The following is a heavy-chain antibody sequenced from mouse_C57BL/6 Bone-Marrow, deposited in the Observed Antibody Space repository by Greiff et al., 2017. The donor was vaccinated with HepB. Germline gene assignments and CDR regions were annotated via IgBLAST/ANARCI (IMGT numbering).Heavy chain of an antibody. J-gene: IGHJ4*01. D-gene: IGHD2-12*01. Sequence: VQLQQSGAELAKPGASVKLSCKASGYTFTSYWIHWVKQRPGQGLEWIGYINPSSGYTKYNQKFKDKATLTADKSSSTAYMQLSSLTYEDSAVYYCARYPPIRGAGPFYYAMDYWGQGTSVTVSS. CDR2: INPSSGYT. CDR1: GYTFTSYW. V-gene: IGHV1-7*01. CDR3: ARYPPIRGAGPFYYAMDY.